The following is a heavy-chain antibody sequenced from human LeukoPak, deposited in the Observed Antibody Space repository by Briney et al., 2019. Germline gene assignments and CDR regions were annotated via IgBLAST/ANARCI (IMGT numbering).Heavy chain of an antibody. V-gene: IGHV1-2*02. J-gene: IGHJ3*02. D-gene: IGHD4-17*01. CDR3: ARDATTRNAFDI. CDR1: GYTVTGYY. CDR2: INPNSGGT. Sequence: ASVKVSCKASGYTVTGYYMHWVRQAPGQRLEWMGWINPNSGGTNYAQKFQGRVTMTRDTSISTAYMELSRLRSDDTAVYYCARDATTRNAFDIWGQGTMVTVSS.